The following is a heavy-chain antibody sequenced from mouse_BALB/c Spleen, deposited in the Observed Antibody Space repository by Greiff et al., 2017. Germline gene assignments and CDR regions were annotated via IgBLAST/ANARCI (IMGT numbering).Heavy chain of an antibody. V-gene: IGHV5-12-2*01. CDR1: GFTFSSYT. Sequence: EVQVVESGGGLVQPGGSLKLSCAASGFTFSSYTMSWVRQTPEKRLEWVAYISNGGGSTYYPDTVKGRFTISRDNAKNTLYLQMSSLKSEDTAMYYCARHNSLLRLRAMDYWGQGTSVTVSS. CDR3: ARHNSLLRLRAMDY. CDR2: ISNGGGST. D-gene: IGHD1-2*01. J-gene: IGHJ4*01.